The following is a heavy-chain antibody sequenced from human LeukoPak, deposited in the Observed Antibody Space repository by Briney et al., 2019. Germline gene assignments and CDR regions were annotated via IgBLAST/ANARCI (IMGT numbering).Heavy chain of an antibody. CDR2: ISGTGDRT. CDR1: GFTFSSCT. CDR3: AKAYYGSGSYGWFDY. Sequence: PGGSLRLSCAASGFTFSSCTMNWVRQAPGKGLEWVSTISGTGDRTYYADSVKGRFTISRDNSKNTLFLQMNSLRAEDTAIYYCAKAYYGSGSYGWFDYWGQGTLVTVSS. V-gene: IGHV3-23*01. J-gene: IGHJ4*02. D-gene: IGHD3-10*01.